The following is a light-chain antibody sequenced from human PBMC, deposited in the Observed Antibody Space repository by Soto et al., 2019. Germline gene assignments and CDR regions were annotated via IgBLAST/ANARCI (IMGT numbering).Light chain of an antibody. CDR1: QDINNY. CDR2: DAF. J-gene: IGKJ4*01. Sequence: DIQMTQSPSSLSASVGDRVTITCQASQDINNYLNWYQQKPGKAPKLLIFDAFKLDTGGPSRFSGGGSGTDFTFTITSLQPEDIATYFCQEYDSLPPTFGGGTRVEI. V-gene: IGKV1-33*01. CDR3: QEYDSLPPT.